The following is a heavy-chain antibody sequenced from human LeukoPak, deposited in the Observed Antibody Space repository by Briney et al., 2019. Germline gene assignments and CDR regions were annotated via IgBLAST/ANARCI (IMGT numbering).Heavy chain of an antibody. CDR1: GYTFTSYG. CDR3: ARVTYGSGSYYYYYYGMDV. J-gene: IGHJ6*02. Sequence: ASVKVSCKASGYTFTSYGISWVRQAPGQGLEWMGWISAYSGNTNYAQKLQGRVTMTTDTSTSTAYMELRSLRSDDTAVYYCARVTYGSGSYYYYYYGMDVWGQGTTVTVSS. D-gene: IGHD3-10*01. CDR2: ISAYSGNT. V-gene: IGHV1-18*01.